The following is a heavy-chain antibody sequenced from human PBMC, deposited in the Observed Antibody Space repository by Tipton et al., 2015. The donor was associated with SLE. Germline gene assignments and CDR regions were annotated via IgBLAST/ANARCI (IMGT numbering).Heavy chain of an antibody. CDR1: GGSFSGYY. Sequence: GLVKPSETLSLTCAVYGGSFSGYYWSWIRQPPGKGLEWIGEINHSGSTNYNPSLKSRVTISVDTSKNQFSLKLSSVTAADTAVYYCARGRQDNYFDYWGQGTLVTVSS. V-gene: IGHV4-34*01. D-gene: IGHD2-15*01. CDR3: ARGRQDNYFDY. J-gene: IGHJ4*02. CDR2: INHSGST.